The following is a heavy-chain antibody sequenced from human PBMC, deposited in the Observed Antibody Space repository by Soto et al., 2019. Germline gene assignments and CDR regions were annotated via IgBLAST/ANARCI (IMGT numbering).Heavy chain of an antibody. CDR1: GVSIHNSHSF. D-gene: IGHD2-21*01. CDR3: GRVVEGATRHTDPDS. J-gene: IGHJ5*01. Sequence: QVHLQESGPGLVKPSETLSLTCTVSGVSIHNSHSFWAWIRQPPGNGLQFIASVYHNGGAHYNSSLKSRVNISVDTANNQVSLRMRSLTAADTAFYYCGRVVEGATRHTDPDSWGQGILVTVSS. CDR2: VYHNGGA. V-gene: IGHV4-39*01.